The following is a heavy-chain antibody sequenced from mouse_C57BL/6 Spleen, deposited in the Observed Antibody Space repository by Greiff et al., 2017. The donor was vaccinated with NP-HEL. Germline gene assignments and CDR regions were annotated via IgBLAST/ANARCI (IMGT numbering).Heavy chain of an antibody. D-gene: IGHD2-10*02. J-gene: IGHJ3*01. Sequence: VQLQQSGPELVKPGASVKLSCKASGYTFTDYYMHWVKQSHGRSLEWIGYINPNNGGTSYNQKFKDKATLTVNKSSSTAYMELRSLTSEDSAVYYCASSIPFAYWGQGPLVTVAA. CDR1: GYTFTDYY. CDR3: ASSIPFAY. V-gene: IGHV1-22*01. CDR2: INPNNGGT.